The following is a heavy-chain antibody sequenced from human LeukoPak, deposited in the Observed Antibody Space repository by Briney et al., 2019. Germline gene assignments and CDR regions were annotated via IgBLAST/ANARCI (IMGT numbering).Heavy chain of an antibody. J-gene: IGHJ4*02. D-gene: IGHD2-2*02. V-gene: IGHV3-23*01. Sequence: GGSLRLSCAASGFTFSSYAMSWVRQAPGKGLEWVSAISGSGGSTYYADSVKGRFTISRDNSKNTLYLQMNSLRAEDTAVYYCAEGQLYCSSTSCYKDWGQGTLVTVSS. CDR1: GFTFSSYA. CDR2: ISGSGGST. CDR3: AEGQLYCSSTSCYKD.